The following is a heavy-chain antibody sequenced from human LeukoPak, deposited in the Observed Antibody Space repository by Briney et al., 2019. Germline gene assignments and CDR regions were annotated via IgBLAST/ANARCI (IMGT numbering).Heavy chain of an antibody. J-gene: IGHJ4*02. CDR2: TTRDGSGK. CDR1: GFNFLGYN. Sequence: PGGSLRLSCITSGFNFLGYNMAWVRQAPGKGLEWLATTTRDGSGKEYVDSVRGRFTISRDNAKNSIYLQMNTLSAEDTAVYFCVTEFWYRFDYWGQGLLVTVSS. D-gene: IGHD3-3*01. V-gene: IGHV3-7*01. CDR3: VTEFWYRFDY.